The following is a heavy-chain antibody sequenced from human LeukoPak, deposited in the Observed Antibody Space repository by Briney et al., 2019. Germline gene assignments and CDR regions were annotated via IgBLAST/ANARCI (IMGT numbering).Heavy chain of an antibody. CDR1: GYTFTGYY. CDR3: ARPPKGLLWFGELITPDTDNWFDP. Sequence: ASVKVFCKASGYTFTGYYMHWVRQAPGQGLEWMGRINPNSGGTNYAQKFQGRVTMTRDTSISTAYMELSRLRSDDTAVYYCARPPKGLLWFGELITPDTDNWFDPWGQGTLVTVSS. J-gene: IGHJ5*02. V-gene: IGHV1-2*06. CDR2: INPNSGGT. D-gene: IGHD3-10*01.